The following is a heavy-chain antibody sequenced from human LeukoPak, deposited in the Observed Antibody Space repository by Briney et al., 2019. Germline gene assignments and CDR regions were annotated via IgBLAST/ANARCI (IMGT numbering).Heavy chain of an antibody. CDR1: GLTFSNYA. CDR3: ARDLDLLLYGMDV. CDR2: ISGDGGST. J-gene: IGHJ6*02. Sequence: GGSLRLSCAASGLTFSNYAMSWVRQAPGKGLQWVSAISGDGGSTYYADSVQGRFTISRDNSKNTLYLQMNSLRAEDTAVYYCARDLDLLLYGMDVWGQGTTVTVSS. D-gene: IGHD1-26*01. V-gene: IGHV3-23*01.